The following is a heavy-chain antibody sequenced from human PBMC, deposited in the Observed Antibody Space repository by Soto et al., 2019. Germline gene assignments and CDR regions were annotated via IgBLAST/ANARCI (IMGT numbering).Heavy chain of an antibody. D-gene: IGHD2-2*03. CDR2: ISGTSETI. V-gene: IGHV3-48*02. CDR3: ATGYCRSDNCHFPH. J-gene: IGHJ1*01. CDR1: GFNFHTYT. Sequence: DVQLVESGGGLVKPGGSLRLSCAASGFNFHTYTMTWVRQAPGKGLEWVSYISGTSETIFYADSVKGRFTISRDNAKNSLYLQLNSLREEETAVYYCATGYCRSDNCHFPHWGQGTLVTVSS.